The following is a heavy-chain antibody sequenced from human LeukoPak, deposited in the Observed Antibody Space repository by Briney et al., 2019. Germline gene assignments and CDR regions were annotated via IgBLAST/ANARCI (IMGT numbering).Heavy chain of an antibody. CDR3: ARAKRELLLDY. CDR2: IKQDGSEK. CDR1: GFTFSSYW. V-gene: IGHV3-7*01. D-gene: IGHD1-26*01. J-gene: IGHJ4*02. Sequence: GGSLRLSCAASGFTFSSYWMSWVRQAPGKGLEWVASIKQDGSEKYYVDSVKGRFTISRDNAKNSLYLQMNSLRAEDTAVYYCARAKRELLLDYWGQGTLVTVSS.